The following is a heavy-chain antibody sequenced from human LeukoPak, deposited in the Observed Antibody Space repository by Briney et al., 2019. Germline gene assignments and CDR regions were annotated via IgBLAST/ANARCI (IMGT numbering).Heavy chain of an antibody. CDR1: GSSISSGYY. CDR2: IYYSGST. CDR3: ARAYYGSGPVGFDP. D-gene: IGHD3-10*01. V-gene: IGHV4-61*01. J-gene: IGHJ5*02. Sequence: SETLSLTCTVSGSSISSGYYWSWIRQPPGKGLEWIGYIYYSGSTNYNPSLKSRVTISVDTSKNQFSLKLSSVTAADTAVYYCARAYYGSGPVGFDPWGQGTLVTVSS.